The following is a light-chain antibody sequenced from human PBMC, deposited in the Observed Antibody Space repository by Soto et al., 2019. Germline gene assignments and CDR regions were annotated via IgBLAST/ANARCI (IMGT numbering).Light chain of an antibody. J-gene: IGKJ1*01. CDR2: AAS. CDR3: QQYGSSPRT. CDR1: QSVSFNY. V-gene: IGKV3-20*01. Sequence: EIVLTQSPGTLSLSPGERATLSCRASQSVSFNYLAWYQQKPGQAPRLLIYAASSKATGIPDRFSGSGSGTDFTLTISRLEPEDLAVSYCQQYGSSPRTFGQGTKVEIK.